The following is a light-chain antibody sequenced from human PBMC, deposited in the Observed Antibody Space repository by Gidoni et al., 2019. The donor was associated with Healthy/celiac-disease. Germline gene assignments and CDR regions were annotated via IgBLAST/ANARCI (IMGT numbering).Light chain of an antibody. Sequence: DIQMTQSPSTLSASVGDRVTITFRASQSISSWLAWYQQKPGKAPKRLIYKSSSLESGVPSMFSGSGSGTEFTLTISSLQPDDFATYYCQQYNSYSPYTFXXXTKLEIK. CDR1: QSISSW. V-gene: IGKV1-5*03. CDR2: KSS. J-gene: IGKJ2*01. CDR3: QQYNSYSPYT.